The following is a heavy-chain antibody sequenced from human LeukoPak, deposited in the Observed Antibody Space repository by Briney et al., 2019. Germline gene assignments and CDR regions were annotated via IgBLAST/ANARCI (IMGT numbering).Heavy chain of an antibody. D-gene: IGHD1-26*01. CDR1: GGSISSYY. Sequence: SETLSLTCTVSGGSISSYYWSWIRQPPGKGLEWIGYIYYSGSTNYNPSLKSRVTISVDTSKNQFSLKLSSVTAADTAVYYCARDTVGAILMDVWGKGTTDTVSS. J-gene: IGHJ6*03. CDR2: IYYSGST. CDR3: ARDTVGAILMDV. V-gene: IGHV4-59*01.